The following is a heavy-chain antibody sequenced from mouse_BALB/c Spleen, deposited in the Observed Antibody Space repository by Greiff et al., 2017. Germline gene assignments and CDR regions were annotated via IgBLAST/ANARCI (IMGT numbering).Heavy chain of an antibody. CDR3: ARYPYAYDYGAMDY. D-gene: IGHD2-4*01. Sequence: QVHVKQSGAELVRPGTSVKVSCKASGYAFTNYLIEWVKQRPGQGLEWIGVINTGSGGTNYNEKFKGKATLTADKSSSTAYMQLSSLTSDDSAVYFCARYPYAYDYGAMDYWGQGTSVTVSS. CDR2: INTGSGGT. J-gene: IGHJ4*01. V-gene: IGHV1-54*01. CDR1: GYAFTNYL.